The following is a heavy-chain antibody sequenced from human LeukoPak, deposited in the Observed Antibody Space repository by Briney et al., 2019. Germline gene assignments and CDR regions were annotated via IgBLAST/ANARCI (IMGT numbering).Heavy chain of an antibody. J-gene: IGHJ4*02. CDR3: AREDGASYGGRGYYFDY. D-gene: IGHD4-23*01. CDR1: GFTFSYHW. Sequence: PAGGSLRLSCAASGFTFSYHWMTWVRQAPGKGLEWVAVIWYDGSNKYYVDSVKGRFTIARDNSKNTLYLQMNSLRPEDTAVYYCAREDGASYGGRGYYFDYWGQGTLVTVPS. V-gene: IGHV3-33*08. CDR2: IWYDGSNK.